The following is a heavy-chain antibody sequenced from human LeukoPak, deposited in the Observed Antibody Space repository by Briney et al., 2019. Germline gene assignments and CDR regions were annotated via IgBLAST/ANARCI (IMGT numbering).Heavy chain of an antibody. CDR1: GGTFDRNA. V-gene: IGHV1-8*01. CDR2: MNPNSGKT. CDR3: ARGQGLPHFDLAY. D-gene: IGHD3-3*02. Sequence: ASVKVSCKASGGTFDRNAISWVRQAPGQGLEWMGWMNPNSGKTGYAQKFQGRVTMTRNTSITTAYMELSSLRSEDTAVYYCARGQGLPHFDLAYWGQGTLVTVSS. J-gene: IGHJ4*02.